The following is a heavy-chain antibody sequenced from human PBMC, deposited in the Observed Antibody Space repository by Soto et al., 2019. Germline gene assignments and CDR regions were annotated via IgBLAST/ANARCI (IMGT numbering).Heavy chain of an antibody. CDR3: ARDTYPNLADY. J-gene: IGHJ4*02. Sequence: VASVKVSCKASGYTFPDYYIHWVRQAPGQGLEWMGWINPNSGGTDYVQKFQGRVTMTRDTSITTAYMELSRLKSDDTAIYYCARDTYPNLADYWGQGTLVTVSS. CDR2: INPNSGGT. CDR1: GYTFPDYY. V-gene: IGHV1-2*02.